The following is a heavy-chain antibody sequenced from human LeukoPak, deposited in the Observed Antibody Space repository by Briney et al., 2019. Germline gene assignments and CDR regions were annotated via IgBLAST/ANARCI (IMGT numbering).Heavy chain of an antibody. CDR2: IYYSGST. CDR1: GGSISSGGYY. CDR3: ARDRRPAKPFDY. J-gene: IGHJ4*02. Sequence: SETLSLTCTVSGGSISSGGYYWSWIRQHPGKGLEWIGYIYYSGSTYYNPSLKSRVTISVDTSKNQFSLKLSSVTAADTAVYYCARDRRPAKPFDYWGQGTLVTVSS. V-gene: IGHV4-31*03. D-gene: IGHD2-2*01.